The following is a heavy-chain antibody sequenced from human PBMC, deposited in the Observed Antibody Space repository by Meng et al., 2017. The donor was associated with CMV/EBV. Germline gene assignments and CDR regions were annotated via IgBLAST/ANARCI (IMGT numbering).Heavy chain of an antibody. D-gene: IGHD3-16*01. CDR3: ARVGGGNWFDP. CDR1: GYTFNSYG. V-gene: IGHV1-18*01. CDR2: ISAYNGNT. J-gene: IGHJ5*02. Sequence: QVRLVPPGAEVKKPGAPVKVPCKASGYTFNSYGISWVRQAPGQGLEWMVWISAYNGNTNYAQKLQGRVTMTTDTSTSTAYMELRSLRSDATAVYYCARVGGGNWFDPWGQGTLVTVSS.